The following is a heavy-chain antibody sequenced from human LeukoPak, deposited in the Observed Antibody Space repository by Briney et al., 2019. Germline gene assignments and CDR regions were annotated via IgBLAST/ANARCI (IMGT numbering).Heavy chain of an antibody. V-gene: IGHV4-4*07. D-gene: IGHD6-13*01. CDR2: IYTSGST. J-gene: IGHJ5*02. Sequence: SETLSLTCTVSGGSISSYYWSWIRQPAGKGLEWIGRIYTSGSTNYNPSLKSRVTMSVDTPKNQFSLKLSSVTAADTAVYYCASTDSSSWYRDWFDPWGQGTLVTVSS. CDR1: GGSISSYY. CDR3: ASTDSSSWYRDWFDP.